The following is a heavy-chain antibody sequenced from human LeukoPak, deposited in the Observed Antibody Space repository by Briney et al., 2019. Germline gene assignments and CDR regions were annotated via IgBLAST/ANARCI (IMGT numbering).Heavy chain of an antibody. Sequence: PSETLSLTCTVSGGSISSSSYYWGWIRQPPGKGLEWIGSIYYSGSTYYNPPLKSRVTISVDTSKNQFSLKLSSVTAADTAVYYCARHYVRGNAAFDIWGQGTMVTVSS. J-gene: IGHJ3*02. V-gene: IGHV4-39*01. CDR2: IYYSGST. CDR1: GGSISSSSYY. D-gene: IGHD3-10*02. CDR3: ARHYVRGNAAFDI.